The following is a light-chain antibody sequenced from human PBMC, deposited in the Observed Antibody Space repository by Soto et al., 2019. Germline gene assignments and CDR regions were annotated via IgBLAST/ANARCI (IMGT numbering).Light chain of an antibody. CDR3: QQRSKWPLT. V-gene: IGKV3-11*01. J-gene: IGKJ4*01. CDR2: DAS. CDR1: QSVSSY. Sequence: EIVLTQSPATLSLTPLEGATLSCSASQSVSSYLAWYQQKPGQAPRLLIYDASNRATGIPARFSGSGSGTDFTLTISSLEPEDFAVYYCQQRSKWPLTFGGGTKVDIK.